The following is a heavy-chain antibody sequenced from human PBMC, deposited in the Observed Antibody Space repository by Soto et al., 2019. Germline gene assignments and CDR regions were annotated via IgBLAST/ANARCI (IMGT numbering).Heavy chain of an antibody. Sequence: PGGSLRLSCAASGFTFSNYAMSWVRQAPGKGLEWVSTISGGGSSTYYADSVKGRFTISRDSSKNTLYLQMNSLRGEDTATYYCAKDEWKCYWVTSHCYTLDYWGQGTLVTVSS. J-gene: IGHJ4*02. CDR2: ISGGGSST. CDR1: GFTFSNYA. V-gene: IGHV3-23*01. CDR3: AKDEWKCYWVTSHCYTLDY. D-gene: IGHD2-2*02.